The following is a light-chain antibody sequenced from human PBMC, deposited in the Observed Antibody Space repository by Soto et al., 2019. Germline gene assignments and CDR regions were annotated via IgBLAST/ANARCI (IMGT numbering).Light chain of an antibody. V-gene: IGLV2-14*01. J-gene: IGLJ3*02. CDR2: EVT. CDR3: LSHTGSRTW. Sequence: QSVLTQPASVSGSPGQSITISCTGASSDVGDYNYVSWYQEHPGQVPKLIIFEVTTRPSGVSDRFSGSRSGNTASLTISGLQAEDEADYYCLSHTGSRTWFGGGTKHTVL. CDR1: SSDVGDYNY.